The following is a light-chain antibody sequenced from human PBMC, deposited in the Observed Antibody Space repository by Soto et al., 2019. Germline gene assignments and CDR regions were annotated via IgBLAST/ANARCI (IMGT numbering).Light chain of an antibody. Sequence: QSALTQPPSASGSPGQSVTISCTGTSSDVGGYNYVSWYQQHPGKAPKIMIYEVSKRPSGVPDRFSGSKSGNTASLTVSGLQAEDEADYYCSSYAGSNNRVFGGWTKLTVL. CDR3: SSYAGSNNRV. V-gene: IGLV2-8*01. J-gene: IGLJ3*02. CDR1: SSDVGGYNY. CDR2: EVS.